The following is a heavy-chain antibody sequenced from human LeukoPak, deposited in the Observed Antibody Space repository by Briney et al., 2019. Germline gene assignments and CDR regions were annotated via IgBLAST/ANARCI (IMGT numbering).Heavy chain of an antibody. CDR1: GATSSSFA. J-gene: IGHJ4*02. D-gene: IGHD1-26*01. V-gene: IGHV1-69*13. CDR3: ACPPRYSDTWRFDY. CDR2: IIPIFGAA. Sequence: ASVKVSCKASGATSSSFAVSWVRQAPGQGLEWMGGIIPIFGAAKYAQKFQDRVTITADDSTFTAYMEMTGLRFDDTAVYYCACPPRYSDTWRFDYWGQGTRVTVSS.